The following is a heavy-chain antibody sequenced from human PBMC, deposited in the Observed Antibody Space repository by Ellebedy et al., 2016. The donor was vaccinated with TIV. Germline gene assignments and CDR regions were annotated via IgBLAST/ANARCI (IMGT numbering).Heavy chain of an antibody. CDR3: ARDNAKMRGIYPD. D-gene: IGHD2-21*01. J-gene: IGHJ4*02. CDR2: INPSGGTT. V-gene: IGHV1-46*01. CDR1: GYTFTIYY. Sequence: AASVKVSCKASGYTFTIYYVHWVRQAPGQGLEWMGIINPSGGTTSFAQKFQGRVAMTRDTSTSTVYMELSSLRSEDTAVYYCARDNAKMRGIYPDWGQGTLVTVSS.